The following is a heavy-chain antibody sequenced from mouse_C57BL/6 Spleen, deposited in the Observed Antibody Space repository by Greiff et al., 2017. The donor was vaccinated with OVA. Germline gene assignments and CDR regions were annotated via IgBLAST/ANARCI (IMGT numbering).Heavy chain of an antibody. V-gene: IGHV1-82*01. CDR3: ARYPQLLRYFDV. Sequence: VQRVESGPELVKPGASVKISCKASGYAFSSSWMNWVKQRPGKGLEWIGRIYPGDGGTTYNGKFKGKATLTADNSSSTAYMQLSSLTSEDSAVYFCARYPQLLRYFDVWGTGTTVTVSS. CDR2: IYPGDGGT. CDR1: GYAFSSSW. J-gene: IGHJ1*03. D-gene: IGHD1-1*01.